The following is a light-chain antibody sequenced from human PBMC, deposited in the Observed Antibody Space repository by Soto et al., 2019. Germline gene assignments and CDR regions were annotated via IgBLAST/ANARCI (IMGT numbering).Light chain of an antibody. CDR1: QTVSLTF. CDR3: HQYCSSALT. V-gene: IGKV3-20*01. CDR2: GAS. Sequence: PGYSAPLSCRARQTVSLTFLPWYQQTPGQAPMVLMYGASTRATGSPDRFIGSGSGTDFTLTTSRLEPEDFAVYHCHQYCSSALTFGGGTKVDIK. J-gene: IGKJ4*01.